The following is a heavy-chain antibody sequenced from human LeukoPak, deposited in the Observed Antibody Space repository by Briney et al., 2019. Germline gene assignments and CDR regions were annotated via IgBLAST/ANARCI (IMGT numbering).Heavy chain of an antibody. D-gene: IGHD6-13*01. CDR3: AKLTNIANFDY. V-gene: IGHV3-74*01. J-gene: IGHJ4*02. CDR1: GFTFSSSW. CDR2: INSDGSST. Sequence: GGSLRLSCAASGFTFSSSWMHWVRQAPEKGLVWVSRINSDGSSTSYADSVKGRFTISRDNAKNTLFLQMNSLRAEDTAVYYCAKLTNIANFDYWGQGTLVTVSS.